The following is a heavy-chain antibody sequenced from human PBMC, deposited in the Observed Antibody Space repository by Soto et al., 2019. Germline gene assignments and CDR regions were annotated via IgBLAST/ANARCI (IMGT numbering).Heavy chain of an antibody. CDR1: GYTFTSYA. D-gene: IGHD3-22*01. J-gene: IGHJ4*02. CDR2: INAGNGNT. V-gene: IGHV1-3*01. Sequence: GASVKVSCKASGYTFTSYAMHWVRQAPGQRLEWMGWINAGNGNTKYSQKFQGRVTITRDTSASTAYMELSSLRSEDTAVYYCARSLDYYDSSGYSSFDYWGQGTLVTVYS. CDR3: ARSLDYYDSSGYSSFDY.